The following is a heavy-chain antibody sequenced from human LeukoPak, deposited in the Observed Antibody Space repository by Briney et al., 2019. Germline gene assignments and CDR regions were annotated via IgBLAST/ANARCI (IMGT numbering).Heavy chain of an antibody. CDR1: GFTVSSNY. J-gene: IGHJ5*02. Sequence: GGSLRLSCAASGFTVSSNYMSWVRQAPGKGLEWVSVIYSGGSTYYADSVKGRSTISRDNSKNTLYLQMNSLRAEDTAVYYCAREMTTVTTPWFDPWGQGTLVTVSS. D-gene: IGHD4-17*01. V-gene: IGHV3-53*01. CDR2: IYSGGST. CDR3: AREMTTVTTPWFDP.